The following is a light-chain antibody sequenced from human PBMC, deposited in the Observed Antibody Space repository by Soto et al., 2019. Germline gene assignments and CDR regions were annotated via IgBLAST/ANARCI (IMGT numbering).Light chain of an antibody. CDR3: QQRSSWRSIT. V-gene: IGKV3-11*01. Sequence: FTQCPITMTQSPSARATLSCNTRQSVSSYLAWYQQKHGQATRLLIFDASNRATGIPARFSGSGSGTDFTLTISSRGPEDYVVSYCQQRSSWRSITFGQGTRLEIK. CDR1: QSVSSY. J-gene: IGKJ5*01. CDR2: DAS.